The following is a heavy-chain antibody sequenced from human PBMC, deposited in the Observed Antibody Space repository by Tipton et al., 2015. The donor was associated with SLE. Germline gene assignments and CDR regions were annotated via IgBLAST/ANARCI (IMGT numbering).Heavy chain of an antibody. Sequence: TLSLTCAVYGGSFSGYYWSWIRQPPGKGLEWIGSIYYSGSTYYNPSLKSRVTISVDTSKNQFSLKLGSVTAADTAVYYCARLQWFRRGGWFDPWGQGTLVTVSS. V-gene: IGHV4-34*01. D-gene: IGHD3-10*01. CDR2: IYYSGST. CDR1: GGSFSGYY. J-gene: IGHJ5*02. CDR3: ARLQWFRRGGWFDP.